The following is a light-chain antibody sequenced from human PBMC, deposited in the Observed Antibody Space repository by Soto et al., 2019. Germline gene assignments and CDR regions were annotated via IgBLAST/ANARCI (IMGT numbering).Light chain of an antibody. CDR2: NNN. Sequence: QPLLTQPPSASGTPGERVTIPFSGGSSNIGTNAVNWYQQLPGTAPKLLIYNNNQRPSGVPDRFSGSKSGTSASLAISGLQSEDEADYYCAAWDDSLNGYVFGTGTKVTVL. J-gene: IGLJ1*01. CDR3: AAWDDSLNGYV. CDR1: SSNIGTNA. V-gene: IGLV1-44*01.